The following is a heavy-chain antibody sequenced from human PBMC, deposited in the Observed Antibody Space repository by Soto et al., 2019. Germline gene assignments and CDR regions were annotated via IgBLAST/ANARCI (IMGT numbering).Heavy chain of an antibody. Sequence: QVQLQESGPGLVKPSQTLSLTCTVSGVSINSGGYYWSWLRQHPGKGLEWIGYIYYSGSTYYNPALKRRPTISIDSSQNQFSLRLSSVTAADTAVYYCARFSGSYPLDYWGQGTLVTVSS. J-gene: IGHJ4*02. V-gene: IGHV4-31*03. CDR2: IYYSGST. CDR1: GVSINSGGYY. D-gene: IGHD1-26*01. CDR3: ARFSGSYPLDY.